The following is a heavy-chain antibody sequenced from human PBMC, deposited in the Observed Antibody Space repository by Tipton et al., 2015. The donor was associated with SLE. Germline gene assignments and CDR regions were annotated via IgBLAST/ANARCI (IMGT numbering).Heavy chain of an antibody. CDR3: ARGQLAGYYGMGV. D-gene: IGHD6-6*01. V-gene: IGHV3-30*02. Sequence: SLRLSCAASGFTFSSYGMHWVRQAPGKGLEWVAFTRYDGSNKYYGDSVKGRFTISRDNSKNTLFLQMNSLRAEDTAVYYCARGQLAGYYGMGVWGQGTTVTVSS. CDR2: TRYDGSNK. J-gene: IGHJ6*02. CDR1: GFTFSSYG.